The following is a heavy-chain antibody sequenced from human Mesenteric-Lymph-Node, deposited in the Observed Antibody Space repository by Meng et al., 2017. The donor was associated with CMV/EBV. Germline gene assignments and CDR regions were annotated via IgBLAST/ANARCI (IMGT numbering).Heavy chain of an antibody. V-gene: IGHV1-69*04. D-gene: IGHD2-2*01. CDR1: GGTFSSYA. CDR3: ARETAAASPWFDP. Sequence: SVKVSCKASGGTFSSYAISWVRQAPGQGLEWMGRIIPILGIANYAQKFQGRVTITADKSTSTAYMELSSLRSEDTAVYYCARETAAASPWFDPWGQGTLVTVSS. J-gene: IGHJ5*02. CDR2: IIPILGIA.